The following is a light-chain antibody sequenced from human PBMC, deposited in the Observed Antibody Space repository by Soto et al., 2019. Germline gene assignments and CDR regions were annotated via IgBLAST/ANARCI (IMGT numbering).Light chain of an antibody. CDR1: QTVSSSY. Sequence: EIVLTQSPGTLSLSPGERATLSCRASQTVSSSYFGLFQHRPGQAPRLLIYDTFYRATGIPDRFSASGSGTDFTLTISRLEPEDFAVYYCHQYSGPPYTVGQGTKVEIK. CDR3: HQYSGPPYT. J-gene: IGKJ2*01. CDR2: DTF. V-gene: IGKV3-20*01.